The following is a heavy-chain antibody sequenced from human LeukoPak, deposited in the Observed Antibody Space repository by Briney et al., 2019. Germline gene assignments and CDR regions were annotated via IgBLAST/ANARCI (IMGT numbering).Heavy chain of an antibody. V-gene: IGHV3-23*01. D-gene: IGHD5-24*01. CDR1: GFPFSSYG. Sequence: SGGTLRLSCAASGFPFSSYGVSWVRQAPGKELEWVSGITGSTRSTYYADSVKGRFTISRDNSKNTLYLQMNSLRAEDTAVYYCAKSGYNRFDYWGQGTLVTVSS. CDR2: ITGSTRST. CDR3: AKSGYNRFDY. J-gene: IGHJ4*02.